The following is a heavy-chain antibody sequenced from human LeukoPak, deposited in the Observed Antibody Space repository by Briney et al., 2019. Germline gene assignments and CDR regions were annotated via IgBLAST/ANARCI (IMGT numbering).Heavy chain of an antibody. CDR3: ARSPNYLYDSSGPSKIDAFDI. Sequence: SETLSLTCTVSGGSISSYYWSWIRQPAGKGLEWIGRIYTSGSTNYNPSLKSRVTISVDTSKNQFSLKLNSVTAADTAVYYCARSPNYLYDSSGPSKIDAFDIWGQGTMVIVSS. CDR2: IYTSGST. V-gene: IGHV4-4*07. D-gene: IGHD3-22*01. J-gene: IGHJ3*02. CDR1: GGSISSYY.